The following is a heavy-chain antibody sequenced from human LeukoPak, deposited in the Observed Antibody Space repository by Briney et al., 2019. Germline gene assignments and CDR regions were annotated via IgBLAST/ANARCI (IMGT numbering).Heavy chain of an antibody. V-gene: IGHV1-46*01. CDR1: GYTFTSYY. Sequence: ASVKVSCKASGYTFTSYYMHWVRQAPGQGLEWMGIINPSGGSTSYAQKFQGRVTMTRDTSISTAYMELSRLRSDDTAVYYCALWPRVQKGYIVVVPSGAFDIWGQGTMVTVSS. CDR2: INPSGGST. J-gene: IGHJ3*02. CDR3: ALWPRVQKGYIVVVPSGAFDI. D-gene: IGHD2-2*01.